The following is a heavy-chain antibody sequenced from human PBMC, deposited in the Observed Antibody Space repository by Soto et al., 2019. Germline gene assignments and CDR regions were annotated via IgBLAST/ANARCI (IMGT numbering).Heavy chain of an antibody. CDR1: GFALSPYT. CDR2: LSSDGSNN. V-gene: IGHV3-30-3*01. J-gene: IGHJ6*02. D-gene: IGHD3-10*01. Sequence: QVQLVESGGGVVQPGGSLRLSCAARGFALSPYTIHWVRQAPGKGLEWVAGLSSDGSNNFYPDSVKGRITISRDNSKTTVNLQINDLRTEDKAIYYSAKDAEIHATRLLSYFALELWGRGPTVNVS. CDR3: AKDAEIHATRLLSYFALEL.